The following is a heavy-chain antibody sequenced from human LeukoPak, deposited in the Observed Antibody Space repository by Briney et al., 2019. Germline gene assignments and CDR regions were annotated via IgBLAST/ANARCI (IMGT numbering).Heavy chain of an antibody. D-gene: IGHD5-18*01. J-gene: IGHJ4*02. Sequence: GGSLRLPCAASGFTFNYYAMSWVRQAPGKGLEWVSGISDNEGTTYYTDSVKGRFTISRDNTKNTVYLQMNNLRADDTAVYFCARHDSFIPYWGQGTLVTVSS. CDR2: ISDNEGTT. V-gene: IGHV3-23*01. CDR3: ARHDSFIPY. CDR1: GFTFNYYA.